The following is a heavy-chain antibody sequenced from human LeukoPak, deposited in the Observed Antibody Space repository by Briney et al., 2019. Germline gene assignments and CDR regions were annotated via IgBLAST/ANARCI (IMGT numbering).Heavy chain of an antibody. V-gene: IGHV3-53*01. Sequence: QPGGSLRLSCAASGFTFSDYYMSWIRQAPGKGLEWVSVIDRGGSTYYADSVKGRFTISRDNSKNTLYLQMNSLRAEDTAVYYCARSGGVVATTTDYWGQGTLVTVSS. CDR3: ARSGGVVATTTDY. CDR2: IDRGGST. D-gene: IGHD5-12*01. CDR1: GFTFSDYY. J-gene: IGHJ4*02.